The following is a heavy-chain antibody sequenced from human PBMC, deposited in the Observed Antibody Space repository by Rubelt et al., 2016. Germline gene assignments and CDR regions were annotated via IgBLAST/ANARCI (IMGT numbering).Heavy chain of an antibody. D-gene: IGHD5-18*01. CDR2: IKSKTDGGTT. J-gene: IGHJ4*02. V-gene: IGHV3-15*07. Sequence: EVQLVESGGGLVKPGGSLRLSCAASGFTFSNAWMNWVRQAQGKGLEWVGRIKSKTDGGTTDYAAPVKGRFTISTDDSKNTLNLQMYRLKTEDTAVHYCPTDTAIDNDFGYWGQGTLVTVSS. CDR3: PTDTAIDNDFGY. CDR1: GFTFSNAW.